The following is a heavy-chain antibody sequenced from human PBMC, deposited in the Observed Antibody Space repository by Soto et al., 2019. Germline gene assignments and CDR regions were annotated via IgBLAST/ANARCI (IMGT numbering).Heavy chain of an antibody. V-gene: IGHV3-49*04. D-gene: IGHD2-2*01. CDR2: IRSAAYGGTP. Sequence: PGGSLRLSCTGPGFTFGDYAVNWVRQAPGKGLEWVGFIRSAAYGGTPEYAASARGIFTISRDDSKSFADLQMNSLKTEDTAVYYCARSFAGCSSSSCQYFDYWGQGALVTVSS. CDR3: ARSFAGCSSSSCQYFDY. CDR1: GFTFGDYA. J-gene: IGHJ4*02.